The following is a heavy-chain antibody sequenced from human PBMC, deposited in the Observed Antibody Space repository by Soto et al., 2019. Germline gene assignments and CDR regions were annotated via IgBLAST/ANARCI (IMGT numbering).Heavy chain of an antibody. CDR3: ARRYCSSTSCYPGFDYYYGMDV. D-gene: IGHD2-2*01. V-gene: IGHV5-10-1*01. CDR2: IDPSDSYT. CDR1: GYSFTSYW. J-gene: IGHJ6*02. Sequence: DSLKLSCKGSGYSFTSYWISWVRQMPGKGLEGMGRIDPSDSYTNYSPSFQGHVTISADKSISTAYLQWSSLKASDTAMYYCARRYCSSTSCYPGFDYYYGMDVWGQGTTVTVSS.